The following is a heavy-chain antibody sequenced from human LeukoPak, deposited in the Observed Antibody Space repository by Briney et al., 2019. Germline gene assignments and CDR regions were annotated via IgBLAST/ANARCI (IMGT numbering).Heavy chain of an antibody. CDR2: IYYSGST. CDR1: GGSISSYY. CDR3: ARHLRVSNWFDP. Sequence: PSETLSLTCTVSGGSISSYYWSWIRQPPGKGLEWIGYIYYSGSTNYNPSLKSRVTISVDTSKNQFSLKLSSVTAADTAVYYCARHLRVSNWFDPWGQGTLVTVSS. D-gene: IGHD5/OR15-5a*01. J-gene: IGHJ5*02. V-gene: IGHV4-59*08.